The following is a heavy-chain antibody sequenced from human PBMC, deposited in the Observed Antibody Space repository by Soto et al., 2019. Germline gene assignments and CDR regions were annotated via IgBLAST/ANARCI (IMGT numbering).Heavy chain of an antibody. CDR1: GGTFRSYA. Sequence: QVQLVQSGADVKKPGSSVKVSCKASGGTFRSYAISWVRQAPGQGLEWMGGIIPIFGTANYAQKFQGRVTITADESTSTAYMELSSLRSEDTDVYYCARDRGLGFLESRAWFDPWGQGTLVTVAS. D-gene: IGHD3-3*01. V-gene: IGHV1-69*01. J-gene: IGHJ5*02. CDR3: ARDRGLGFLESRAWFDP. CDR2: IIPIFGTA.